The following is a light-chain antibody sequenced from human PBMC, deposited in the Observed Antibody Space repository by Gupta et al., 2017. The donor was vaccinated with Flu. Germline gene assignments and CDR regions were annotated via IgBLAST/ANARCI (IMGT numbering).Light chain of an antibody. CDR3: LLHMGSGIWL. J-gene: IGLJ2*01. CDR2: RKD. Sequence: VVTQEPSVPVSPGGTVTLTRGLRSGSVASTYRPRWYRQPTGAPARTLIYRKDTRSSGVPDRFFGSIIGNKAALIITGAQADDEGDYSFLLHMGSGIWLFGGGSKLTVL. CDR1: SGSVASTYR. V-gene: IGLV8-61*01.